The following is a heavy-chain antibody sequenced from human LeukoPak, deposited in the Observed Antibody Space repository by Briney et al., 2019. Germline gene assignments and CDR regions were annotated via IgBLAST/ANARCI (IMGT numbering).Heavy chain of an antibody. D-gene: IGHD4-23*01. CDR1: AGSISGHY. J-gene: IGHJ4*02. Sequence: SETLSLTCTVSAGSISGHYWSWIRQPPGKGLEWIGYIYHSGSTYYNPSLKSRVTISVDRSKNQFSLKLSSVTAADTAVYYCARDYGGNSGIFDYWGQGTLVTVSS. CDR2: IYHSGST. CDR3: ARDYGGNSGIFDY. V-gene: IGHV4-30-2*01.